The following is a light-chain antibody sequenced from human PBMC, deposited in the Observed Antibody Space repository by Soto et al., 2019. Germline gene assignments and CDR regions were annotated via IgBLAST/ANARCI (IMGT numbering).Light chain of an antibody. V-gene: IGKV1-5*03. CDR3: LQYHVYPPS. J-gene: IGKJ4*01. CDR1: QNINRW. Sequence: DIQMTHSPSTLSASVGDRVTITCRASQNINRWLAWYQQRPGKATNLLIHKASTLEAGFPSRFSSSASGTEVTLTISRLQPDDFAAYFCLQYHVYPPSFGGGTQVEIK. CDR2: KAS.